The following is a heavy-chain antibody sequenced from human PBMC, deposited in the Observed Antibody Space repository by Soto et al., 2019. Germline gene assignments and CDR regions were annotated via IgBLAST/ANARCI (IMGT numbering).Heavy chain of an antibody. CDR3: VRATYTTSYYFDF. CDR1: GFSFSSFE. J-gene: IGHJ4*02. D-gene: IGHD6-6*01. V-gene: IGHV3-48*03. Sequence: PGGSLRLSCAASGFSFSSFERDWVRQAPGKGPEWVSYIGTTGSRIYYADSVRGRFTISRDSAKNSLYLQMTSLRAEDTAVYYCVRATYTTSYYFDFWGQGTLVTVYS. CDR2: IGTTGSRI.